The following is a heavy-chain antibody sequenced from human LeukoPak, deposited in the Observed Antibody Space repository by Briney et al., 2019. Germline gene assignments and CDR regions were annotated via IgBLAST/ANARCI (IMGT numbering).Heavy chain of an antibody. J-gene: IGHJ4*02. CDR3: ARGRKSGTYKYYFDY. CDR2: IYSGGST. CDR1: GFTVSSNY. Sequence: GGSLRLSCAASGFTVSSNYMSWVRQAPGKGLEWVSVIYSGGSTYYADSVKGRFTISRDNSKNTLYLQMNSLRAEDTAVYYCARGRKSGTYKYYFDYWGQGALVTVSS. D-gene: IGHD1-26*01. V-gene: IGHV3-66*02.